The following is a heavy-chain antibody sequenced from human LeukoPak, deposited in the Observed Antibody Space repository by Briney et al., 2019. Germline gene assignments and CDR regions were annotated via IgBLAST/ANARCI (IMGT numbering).Heavy chain of an antibody. CDR1: GFTFSSYA. J-gene: IGHJ4*02. V-gene: IGHV3-64*01. D-gene: IGHD1-26*01. CDR3: ARDKGPMGAMDWYFDY. Sequence: GGSLRLSCAASGFTFSSYAMHWVRQAPGKGLEYVSAISSNGGSTYYANSVEGRFTISRDNSKNTLYLQMGSLRAEDMAVYYCARDKGPMGAMDWYFDYWGQGTLVTVSS. CDR2: ISSNGGST.